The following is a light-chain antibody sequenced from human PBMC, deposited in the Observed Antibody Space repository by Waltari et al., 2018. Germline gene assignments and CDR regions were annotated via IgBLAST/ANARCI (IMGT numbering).Light chain of an antibody. CDR1: QIISTS. CDR2: AAS. Sequence: DIQMTQSPSSLSASIGDRVTITCRASQIISTSLNWYQQKAGQAPKLLIYAASSLQGGVPSRFSGSESETDFTLTISGLQPEDCATYYCQQSYFSPHTFGQGTRVEI. J-gene: IGKJ1*01. CDR3: QQSYFSPHT. V-gene: IGKV1-39*01.